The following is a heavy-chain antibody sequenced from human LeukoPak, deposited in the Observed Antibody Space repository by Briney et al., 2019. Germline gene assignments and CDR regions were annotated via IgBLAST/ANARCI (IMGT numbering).Heavy chain of an antibody. CDR2: IYYSGNT. V-gene: IGHV4-38-2*02. J-gene: IGHJ4*02. D-gene: IGHD6-6*01. CDR3: ARRHVQYTSSSDPYYFDY. CDR1: GYSISSGYY. Sequence: PSETVSLTCTVSGYSISSGYYWAWIRQPPGKGLEWIGSIYYSGNTYYNPSLKSRVTISLDTSKNQFSLKLSSVTAADTAVYYCARRHVQYTSSSDPYYFDYWGQGTLVTVSS.